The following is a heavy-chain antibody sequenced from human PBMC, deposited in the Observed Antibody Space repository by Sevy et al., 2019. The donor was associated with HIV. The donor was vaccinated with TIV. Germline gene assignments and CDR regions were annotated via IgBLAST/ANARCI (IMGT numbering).Heavy chain of an antibody. J-gene: IGHJ5*02. V-gene: IGHV3-43*01. CDR3: AKDGTPRYSSSSGGWFDP. CDR2: ISWDGGST. D-gene: IGHD6-6*01. CDR1: GFTFDDYT. Sequence: SGSLRLSCAASGFTFDDYTMHWVRQAPGKGLERVSLISWDGGSTYYADSVKGRFTISRDNSKNSLYLQMNSLRTEDTALYYCAKDGTPRYSSSSGGWFDPWGQGTLVIVSS.